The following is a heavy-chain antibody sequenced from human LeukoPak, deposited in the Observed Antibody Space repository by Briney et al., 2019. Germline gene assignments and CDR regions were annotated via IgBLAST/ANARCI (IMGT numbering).Heavy chain of an antibody. D-gene: IGHD3-22*01. CDR3: ARVLGSSGYAGDWRFDL. CDR1: GASISLYY. CDR2: VHATGTT. V-gene: IGHV4-4*07. J-gene: IGHJ2*01. Sequence: SETLSLTCSVSGASISLYYWSWVRQSAGKRPEWIGRVHATGTTNYNPSLRSRVSLSVDTFKKQFSLKLNSVTAADTAAYYCARVLGSSGYAGDWRFDLWGRGTLVTVSS.